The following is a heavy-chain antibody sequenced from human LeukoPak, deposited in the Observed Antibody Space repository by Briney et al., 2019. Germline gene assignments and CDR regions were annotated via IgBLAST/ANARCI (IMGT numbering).Heavy chain of an antibody. D-gene: IGHD6-19*01. V-gene: IGHV3-49*03. CDR1: GFTFGDYA. CDR3: TTVFGYSSGWYFDAFDI. Sequence: GGSLRLSCTASGFTFGDYAMSWFRQAPGKGLKWVGFIRSKAYGGTTEYAASVKGRFTISRDDSKSIAYLQMNSLKTEDTAVYYCTTVFGYSSGWYFDAFDIWGQGTMVTVSS. J-gene: IGHJ3*02. CDR2: IRSKAYGGTT.